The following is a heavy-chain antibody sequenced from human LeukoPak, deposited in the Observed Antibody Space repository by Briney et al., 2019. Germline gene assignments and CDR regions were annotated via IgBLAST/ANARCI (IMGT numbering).Heavy chain of an antibody. J-gene: IGHJ4*02. CDR1: GFTVSSDY. V-gene: IGHV3-66*01. CDR2: IYSGGST. D-gene: IGHD3-22*01. CDR3: ARTDDSSGYCDH. Sequence: PGGSLRLSCAASGFTVSSDYMSWVRQAPGKGLEWVSVIYSGGSTYYADSVKGRFTISRDNSKNTLYLQMNSLRAEDTAVYYCARTDDSSGYCDHWGQGTLVTVSS.